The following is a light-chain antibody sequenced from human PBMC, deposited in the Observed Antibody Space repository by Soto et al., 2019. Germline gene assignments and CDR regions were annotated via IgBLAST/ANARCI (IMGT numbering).Light chain of an antibody. CDR1: SSDVGGYNF. V-gene: IGLV2-14*01. CDR3: SSYTSSSTLV. CDR2: DVS. J-gene: IGLJ1*01. Sequence: QSVLTQPASVSGSPGQSIPLSCPGTSSDVGGYNFVSWYQQHPGKAPKLMIYDVSNRPSRVSNRFSGSKSGNTASLTISGLQAEDEADYYCSSYTSSSTLVFGTGTKVTVL.